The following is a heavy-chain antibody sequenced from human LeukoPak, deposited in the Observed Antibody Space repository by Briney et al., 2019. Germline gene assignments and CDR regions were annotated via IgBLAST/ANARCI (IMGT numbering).Heavy chain of an antibody. CDR2: IYYSGST. CDR3: ARHDCWGSGYYNVNNWFDP. D-gene: IGHD3-9*01. CDR1: GGSISSSSYY. V-gene: IGHV4-39*01. Sequence: SEALSLTCTVSGGSISSSSYYWGWIRQPPGKGLEWIGSIYYSGSTYYNPSLKSRVTISVDTSKNQFSLKLSSVTAADTAVYYCARHDCWGSGYYNVNNWFDPWGQGTLVTVSS. J-gene: IGHJ5*02.